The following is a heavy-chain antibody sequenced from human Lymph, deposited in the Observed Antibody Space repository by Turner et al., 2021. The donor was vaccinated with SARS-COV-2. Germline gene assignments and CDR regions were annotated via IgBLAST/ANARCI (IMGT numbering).Heavy chain of an antibody. CDR1: GGTFSSYA. D-gene: IGHD1-26*01. V-gene: IGHV1-69*04. CDR2: ISPILGIA. J-gene: IGHJ5*02. Sequence: QVQLVQSGAEVKKPGSSVQVSCKASGGTFSSYAINWVRPAPGQGLEWMGRISPILGIANYAQKFQGRVTITADKSTSTAYMELSSLRSEDTAVYYCARGRLESFGGGYYSWFDPWGQGTLVTVSS. CDR3: ARGRLESFGGGYYSWFDP.